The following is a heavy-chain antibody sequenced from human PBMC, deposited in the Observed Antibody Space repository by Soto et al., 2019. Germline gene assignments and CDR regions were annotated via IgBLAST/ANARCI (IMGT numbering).Heavy chain of an antibody. V-gene: IGHV3-30-3*01. Sequence: QVQLVESGGGVVQPGRSLRLSCAASGFTFSYYAMHWVRRAPGKGLEWVAVMAYDGTNEFYADSVKGRFTISRDNSKNTLYLQMNSLKTDDTAVYYCARDVEAGGRHRQDPFDYWGQGTLVTVSS. CDR3: ARDVEAGGRHRQDPFDY. J-gene: IGHJ4*02. CDR1: GFTFSYYA. CDR2: MAYDGTNE. D-gene: IGHD3-16*02.